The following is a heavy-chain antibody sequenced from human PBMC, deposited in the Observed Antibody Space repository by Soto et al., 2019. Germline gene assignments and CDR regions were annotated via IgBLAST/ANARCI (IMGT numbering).Heavy chain of an antibody. V-gene: IGHV3-30-3*01. CDR1: GFTFSSYA. Sequence: GGSLRLSCAASGFTFSSYAMHWVRQAPGKGLEWVAVISYDGSNKYYADSVKGRFTISRDNSKNTLYLQMNSLRAEDTAVYYCARELVAGTISYYYGMDVWGQGTTVTVSS. CDR2: ISYDGSNK. CDR3: ARELVAGTISYYYGMDV. J-gene: IGHJ6*02. D-gene: IGHD2-15*01.